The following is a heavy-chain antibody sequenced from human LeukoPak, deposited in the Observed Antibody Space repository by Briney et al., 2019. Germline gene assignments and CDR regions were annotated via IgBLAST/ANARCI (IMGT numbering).Heavy chain of an antibody. J-gene: IGHJ4*02. CDR2: IKQDGSEK. Sequence: GGSLRLSCAASGFTFSSYWMSWVRQAPGKGLEWVANIKQDGSEKYYVDSVKGRFTISRDNAKNSLYLQMNSLKTEDTAVYYCTTHWGGWSSTNFDYWGQGTLVTVSS. CDR3: TTHWGGWSSTNFDY. V-gene: IGHV3-7*03. CDR1: GFTFSSYW. D-gene: IGHD6-19*01.